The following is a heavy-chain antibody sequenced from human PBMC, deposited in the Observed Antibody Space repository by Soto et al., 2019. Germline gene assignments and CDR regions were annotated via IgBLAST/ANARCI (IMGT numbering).Heavy chain of an antibody. CDR1: GDSVSSNSAA. J-gene: IGHJ6*02. CDR2: TYHRSKWYN. Sequence: PSQTLSLTCVISGDSVSSNSAAWNWIRQSPSRGLEWLGRTYHRSKWYNDYAVSVKSRITINPDTSKNQFSLQLNSVTPEDTAVYYCAREGSGWYVNYYYYGMDVWGQGTTVTVSS. CDR3: AREGSGWYVNYYYYGMDV. D-gene: IGHD6-19*01. V-gene: IGHV6-1*01.